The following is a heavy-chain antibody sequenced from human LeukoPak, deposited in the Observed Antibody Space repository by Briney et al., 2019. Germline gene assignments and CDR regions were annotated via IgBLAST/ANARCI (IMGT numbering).Heavy chain of an antibody. CDR3: ARIFPRRSGYSYYYYYGMDV. Sequence: ASVKVSCKASGGTFSSYAISWVRQAPGQGLEWMGGIIPIFGTANYAQKFQGRVTITADESTSTAYMELSSLRSEDTAVYYCARIFPRRSGYSYYYYYGMDVWGQGTTVTVSS. D-gene: IGHD3-3*01. CDR2: IIPIFGTA. CDR1: GGTFSSYA. J-gene: IGHJ6*02. V-gene: IGHV1-69*01.